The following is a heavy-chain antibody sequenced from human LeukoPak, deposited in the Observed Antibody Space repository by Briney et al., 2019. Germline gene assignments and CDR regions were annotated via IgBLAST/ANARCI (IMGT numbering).Heavy chain of an antibody. D-gene: IGHD3-10*01. J-gene: IGHJ4*02. CDR2: ISGSGGST. CDR1: GFAFSSYA. V-gene: IGHV3-23*01. Sequence: GGSLRLSCAASGFAFSSYAMSWVRQAPGKGLEWVSAISGSGGSTYYADSVKGRFTISRDNSKNTLYLQMNSLRAEDTAVYYCAKGLGFSRGDYYDYWGQGTLVTVSS. CDR3: AKGLGFSRGDYYDY.